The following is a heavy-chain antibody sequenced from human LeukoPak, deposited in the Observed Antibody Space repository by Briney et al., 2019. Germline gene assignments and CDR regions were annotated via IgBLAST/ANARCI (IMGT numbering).Heavy chain of an antibody. V-gene: IGHV3-23*01. CDR2: ISGSGGST. J-gene: IGHJ4*02. CDR3: AKAGVRGVYFDY. CDR1: GFTFSSFA. Sequence: PGGSLRLSCAASGFTFSSFAMSWVRQAPGKGLEWVSAISGSGGSTYYADSVKGRFTISRDNSKNTLYLQMNSLRAEDTAVYYCAKAGVRGVYFDYWGQGTLVTVSS. D-gene: IGHD3-10*01.